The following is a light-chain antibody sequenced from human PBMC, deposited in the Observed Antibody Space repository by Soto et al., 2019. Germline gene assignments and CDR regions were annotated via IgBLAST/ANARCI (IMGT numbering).Light chain of an antibody. CDR3: QQRSAWPQIT. CDR2: DAS. V-gene: IGKV3-11*01. J-gene: IGKJ5*01. CDR1: QSVRSY. Sequence: EIVLTQSPATLSLSPGERATLSCRASQSVRSYLAWYQQKPGQAPRLLIYDASNRATGIPARFSGSGSGTDFTLTISSLDPEDFAVYYCQQRSAWPQITFGQATRLEIK.